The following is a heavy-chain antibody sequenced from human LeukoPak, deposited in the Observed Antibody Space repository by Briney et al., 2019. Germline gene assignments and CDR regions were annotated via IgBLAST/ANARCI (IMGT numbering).Heavy chain of an antibody. CDR3: ARSYSSGDYYYGMDV. CDR2: IIPIFGTA. J-gene: IGHJ6*02. Sequence: ASVKLSCKASGGTFSSYAISWVRQAPGQGLEGMGGIIPIFGTANYAQKFQGRVKITADESTSTAYMELSSLRSEDTAVYYCARSYSSGDYYYGMDVWGQGTTVTVS. D-gene: IGHD6-25*01. CDR1: GGTFSSYA. V-gene: IGHV1-69*01.